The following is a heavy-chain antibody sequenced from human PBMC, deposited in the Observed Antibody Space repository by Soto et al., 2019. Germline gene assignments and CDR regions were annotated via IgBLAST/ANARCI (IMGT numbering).Heavy chain of an antibody. CDR1: GFTFSSYA. D-gene: IGHD6-25*01. CDR2: ISGSGGST. Sequence: GGSLRLSCAASGFTFSSYAMSWVRQAPGKGLEWVSAISGSGGSTYYADSVKGRFTIYRDNSKNTLYLQMNSLRAEDTAVYYCAIGGPAHDAFDIWGQGTMVTVSS. J-gene: IGHJ3*02. CDR3: AIGGPAHDAFDI. V-gene: IGHV3-23*01.